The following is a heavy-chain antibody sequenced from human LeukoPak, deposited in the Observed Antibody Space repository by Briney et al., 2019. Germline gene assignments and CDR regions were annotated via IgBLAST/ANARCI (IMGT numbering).Heavy chain of an antibody. J-gene: IGHJ5*02. CDR3: ANLAAAPPGP. Sequence: SETLSLTCTVSGGSIRNDFWSWIRQPPGKGLEWIGYIYDSGSGRNNFNPSLKSRVTISVDTSKSHIFLKLSSVTAADTAVYYCANLAAAPPGPWGQGILVTVSS. CDR1: GGSIRNDF. D-gene: IGHD6-13*01. V-gene: IGHV4-59*01. CDR2: IYDSGSGRN.